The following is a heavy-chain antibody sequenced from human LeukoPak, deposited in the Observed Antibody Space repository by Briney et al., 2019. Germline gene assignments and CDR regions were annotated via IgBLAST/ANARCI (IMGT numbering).Heavy chain of an antibody. V-gene: IGHV3-66*01. J-gene: IGHJ4*02. CDR1: GFTVSSNY. CDR2: IYSGGST. D-gene: IGHD3-10*01. CDR3: AKDIEVWFGELFTPPDY. Sequence: GGSLRLSCAASGFTVSSNYMSWVRQAPGKGLEWVSVIYSGGSTYYADSVKGRFTISRDNSKNTLYLQMNSLRAEDTAVYYCAKDIEVWFGELFTPPDYWGQGTLVTVSS.